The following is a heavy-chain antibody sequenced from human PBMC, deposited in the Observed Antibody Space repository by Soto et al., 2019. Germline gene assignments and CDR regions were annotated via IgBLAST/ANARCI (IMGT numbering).Heavy chain of an antibody. V-gene: IGHV1-18*01. CDR2: ISAHNGNT. CDR1: GYDFTTYG. CDR3: ARGGYRDY. J-gene: IGHJ4*02. D-gene: IGHD1-1*01. Sequence: QVHLVQSGAEVKKPGASVKVSCKGSGYDFTTYGITWVRQAPGQGLEWMAWISAHNGNTDYAQKLEGRVTVTRDTSTRTADMALRSLRSDDTAMYYCARGGYRDYWGQGAMVTFSS.